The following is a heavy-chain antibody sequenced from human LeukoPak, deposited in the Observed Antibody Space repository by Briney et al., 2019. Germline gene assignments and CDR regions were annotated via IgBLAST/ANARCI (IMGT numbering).Heavy chain of an antibody. Sequence: GRSLRLSCAASGFTFYDYAMHWVGQAPGKGLEGVSGLSGNSSSIGYADSVKGRLTISRDNAKNSLYLQMNSLRAEDMALYYCATAQALFPDAFDIWGQGTMVTVSS. CDR3: ATAQALFPDAFDI. D-gene: IGHD2-21*01. CDR2: LSGNSSSI. CDR1: GFTFYDYA. J-gene: IGHJ3*02. V-gene: IGHV3-9*03.